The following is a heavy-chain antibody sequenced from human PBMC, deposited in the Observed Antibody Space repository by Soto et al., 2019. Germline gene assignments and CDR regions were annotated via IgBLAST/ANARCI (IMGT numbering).Heavy chain of an antibody. CDR2: IIPIFGTA. J-gene: IGHJ6*02. CDR1: GGTFSSYA. V-gene: IGHV1-69*12. Sequence: QGQLVQSGAEVKKPGSSVKVSCKASGGTFSSYAISWVRQAPGQGLEWMGGIIPIFGTANYAQKFQGRVTITADESTSTAYMELSSLRSEDTAVYYCARAPYDSSGYYYYYYYGMDVWGQGTTVTVSS. D-gene: IGHD3-22*01. CDR3: ARAPYDSSGYYYYYYYGMDV.